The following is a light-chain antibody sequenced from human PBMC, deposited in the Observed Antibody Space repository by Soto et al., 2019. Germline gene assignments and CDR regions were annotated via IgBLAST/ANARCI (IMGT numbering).Light chain of an antibody. V-gene: IGLV2-14*01. J-gene: IGLJ2*01. CDR2: DVS. Sequence: QSALTQPASVSGSPGQSITISCTGTSSDVGGYNYVSWYQQHPGKAPKLMIYDVSNRPSGVSNRFSGSKSGNTASLTISGPRGEEGADYYASSNKSTGLVVFGGGTKLT. CDR3: SSNKSTGLVV. CDR1: SSDVGGYNY.